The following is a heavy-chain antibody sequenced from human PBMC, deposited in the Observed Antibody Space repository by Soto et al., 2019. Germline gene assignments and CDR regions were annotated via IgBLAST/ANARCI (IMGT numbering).Heavy chain of an antibody. Sequence: PGASQKISCQRXGYRXTTYWXGWVRXXXGKGLECIRTIYPGDSDTRYSPSFQAQVTISADRSISTAYLQWSTLKASDTSMYFCARRYCSGGTCAFDILXQGTMVTVS. CDR1: GYRXTTYW. CDR3: ARRYCSGGTCAFDI. D-gene: IGHD2-15*01. V-gene: IGHV5-51*01. CDR2: IYPGDSDT. J-gene: IGHJ3*02.